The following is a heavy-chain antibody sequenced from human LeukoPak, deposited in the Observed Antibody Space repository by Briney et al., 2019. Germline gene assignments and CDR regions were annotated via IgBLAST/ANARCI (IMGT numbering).Heavy chain of an antibody. CDR3: ARHTFYYYDSSGYYERPFDF. D-gene: IGHD3-22*01. CDR1: DGSISRYY. V-gene: IGHV4-59*08. J-gene: IGHJ4*02. Sequence: PSETLSLTCTVSDGSISRYYWSWIRQPPGKGLEWIGYVFYSGSTNYSPSLKSRVTISLDTSKNQFSLTLSSVTAADTAVFYCARHTFYYYDSSGYYERPFDFWGQGTLVTVSS. CDR2: VFYSGST.